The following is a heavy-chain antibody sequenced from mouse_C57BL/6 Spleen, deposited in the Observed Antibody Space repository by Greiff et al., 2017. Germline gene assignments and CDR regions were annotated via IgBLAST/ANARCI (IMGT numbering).Heavy chain of an antibody. CDR3: ARQDYYGNYGYYFDY. Sequence: EVMLVESGGDLVKPGGSLKLSCAASGFTFSSYGMSWVRQTPDKRLEWVATISSGGSYTYYPDSVKGRFTISRDNAKNTLYLQMSSLKSEDTAMYYCARQDYYGNYGYYFDYWGQGTTLTVSS. V-gene: IGHV5-6*01. CDR1: GFTFSSYG. D-gene: IGHD2-1*01. J-gene: IGHJ2*01. CDR2: ISSGGSYT.